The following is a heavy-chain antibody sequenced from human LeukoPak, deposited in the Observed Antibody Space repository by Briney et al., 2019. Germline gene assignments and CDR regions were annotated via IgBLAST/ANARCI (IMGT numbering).Heavy chain of an antibody. CDR1: GFTFSSYS. J-gene: IGHJ4*02. CDR3: ARGLTAHLSSYYDILTGYYRFGFDY. Sequence: AGGSLRLSCAASGFTFSSYSMMWVRQAPGKGLEWVSYISSSSTTIHYADSVKGRFTISRDNAKNSVYLQMNSLRAEDTAVDYCARGLTAHLSSYYDILTGYYRFGFDYWGQGTLVTVSS. D-gene: IGHD3-9*01. V-gene: IGHV3-48*01. CDR2: ISSSSTTI.